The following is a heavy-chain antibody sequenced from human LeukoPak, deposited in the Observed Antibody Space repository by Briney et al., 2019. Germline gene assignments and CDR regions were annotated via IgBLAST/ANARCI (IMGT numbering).Heavy chain of an antibody. CDR1: GGSFSGYY. J-gene: IGHJ6*02. Sequence: SETLSLTCAVYGGSFSGYYWSWIRQPPGKGLEWIGEINHSGSTNYNPSLKSRVTISVDTSKNQFSLKLSSVTAADTAVYYCASGYCSGGSCYSYYYYGMDVWGQGTTVTVSS. CDR2: INHSGST. V-gene: IGHV4-34*01. D-gene: IGHD2-15*01. CDR3: ASGYCSGGSCYSYYYYGMDV.